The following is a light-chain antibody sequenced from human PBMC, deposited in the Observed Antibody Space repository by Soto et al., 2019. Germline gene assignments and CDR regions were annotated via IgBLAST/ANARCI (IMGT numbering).Light chain of an antibody. CDR1: SSDVGAFNY. Sequence: QSALTQPTSVSGSPGQSITISCTGTSSDVGAFNYVSWYQQHPGKAPKLMIYDVYDRPSGVSYRFSGSKSGNTASLTISGLQGEDEADYYCAVWDNSMTAWVFGGGTKVTVL. CDR2: DVY. J-gene: IGLJ3*02. CDR3: AVWDNSMTAWV. V-gene: IGLV2-14*03.